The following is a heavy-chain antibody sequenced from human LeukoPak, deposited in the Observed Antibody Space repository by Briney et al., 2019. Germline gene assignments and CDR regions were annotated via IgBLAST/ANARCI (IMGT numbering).Heavy chain of an antibody. CDR1: GGSISSSNW. D-gene: IGHD3-16*02. V-gene: IGHV4-4*02. Sequence: SETLSLTCTVSGGSISSSNWWSWVRQPPGKGLEWIGEIYHSGSTNYNPSLKSRVTISVDRSKNQFSLKLSSVTAADTAVYYCARVGELSLSFDYWGQGTLVTVSS. CDR3: ARVGELSLSFDY. CDR2: IYHSGST. J-gene: IGHJ4*02.